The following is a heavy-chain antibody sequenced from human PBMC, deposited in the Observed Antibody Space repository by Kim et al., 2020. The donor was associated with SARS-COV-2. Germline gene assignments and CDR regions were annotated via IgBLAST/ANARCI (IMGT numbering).Heavy chain of an antibody. J-gene: IGHJ3*02. V-gene: IGHV1-18*04. D-gene: IGHD3-22*01. CDR2: ISAYNGNT. Sequence: ASVKVSCKASGYTFTSYGISWVRQAPGQGLEWMGWISAYNGNTNYAQKLQGRVTMTTDTSTSTAYMELRSLRSDDTAVYYCARVIEVTMIVVDSDAFDIWGQGTMVTVSS. CDR3: ARVIEVTMIVVDSDAFDI. CDR1: GYTFTSYG.